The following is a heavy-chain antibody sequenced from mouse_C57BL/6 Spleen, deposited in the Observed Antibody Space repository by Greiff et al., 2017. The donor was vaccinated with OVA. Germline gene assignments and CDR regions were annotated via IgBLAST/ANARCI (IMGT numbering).Heavy chain of an antibody. V-gene: IGHV5-9-1*02. CDR2: ISSGGDYI. D-gene: IGHD1-1*01. J-gene: IGHJ1*03. Sequence: EVKLVESGEGLVKPGGSLKLSCAASGFTFSSYAMSWVRQTPEKRLEWVAYISSGGDYIYYADTVKGRFTISRDNARNTLYLQMSSLKSEDTAMYYCTTITTVVASYWYFDVWGTGTTVTVSS. CDR3: TTITTVVASYWYFDV. CDR1: GFTFSSYA.